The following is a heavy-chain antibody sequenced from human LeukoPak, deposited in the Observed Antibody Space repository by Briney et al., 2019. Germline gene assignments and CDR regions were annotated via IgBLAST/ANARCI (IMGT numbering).Heavy chain of an antibody. CDR3: ARVILTGYGD. D-gene: IGHD3-9*01. CDR2: ISSSSSYI. J-gene: IGHJ4*02. Sequence: GVSLRLSCAASGFTFSSYSMNWVRQAPGKGLEWVSSISSSSSYIYYADSVKGRFTISRDNAKNSLYLQMNSLRAEDTAVYYCARVILTGYGDWGQGTLVTVSS. V-gene: IGHV3-21*01. CDR1: GFTFSSYS.